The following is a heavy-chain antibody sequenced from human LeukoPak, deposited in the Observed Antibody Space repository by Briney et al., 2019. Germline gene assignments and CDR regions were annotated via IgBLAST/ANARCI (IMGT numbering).Heavy chain of an antibody. D-gene: IGHD3-3*01. V-gene: IGHV3-74*01. CDR1: GFTFSSYW. J-gene: IGHJ4*02. CDR2: INSDGSST. CDR3: ARQAITIFGVVTPPDY. Sequence: GGSLRLSCAASGFTFSSYWMHWVRQAPGKGLAWVSRINSDGSSTSYADSVKGRFTISRDNAKNTLYLQMNSLRAEDTAVYYCARQAITIFGVVTPPDYWGQGTLVTVSS.